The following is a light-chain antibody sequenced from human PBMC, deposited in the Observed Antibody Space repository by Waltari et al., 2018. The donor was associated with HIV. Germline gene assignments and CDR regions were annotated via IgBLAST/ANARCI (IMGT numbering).Light chain of an antibody. CDR2: KDD. CDR3: QSYDNENPVL. CDR1: SGSIASNY. V-gene: IGLV6-57*01. J-gene: IGLJ2*01. Sequence: NFMLTQPHSVSESPGKTVTISCTRSSGSIASNYVQWYQHRPGRSPTTVIYKDDQRPAGVPDRFSGSIDSSSNSASLTISGLRPEDEADYYCQSYDNENPVLFGGGTKLTVL.